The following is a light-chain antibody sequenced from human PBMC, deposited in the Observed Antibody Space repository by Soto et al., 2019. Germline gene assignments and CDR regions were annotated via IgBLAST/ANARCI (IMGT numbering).Light chain of an antibody. CDR1: SPNIGTNA. V-gene: IGLV1-44*01. J-gene: IGLJ3*02. CDR2: SND. CDR3: AVWDDSLNGWV. Sequence: QSVVTHTPSASGTPGQRVTISCSGSSPNIGTNAVNWCQQLPGTAPRLLIYSNDQRPPGVPDRFSGSKSGTSASLAISGLQSEDEADYFCAVWDDSLNGWVFGGGTKVTVL.